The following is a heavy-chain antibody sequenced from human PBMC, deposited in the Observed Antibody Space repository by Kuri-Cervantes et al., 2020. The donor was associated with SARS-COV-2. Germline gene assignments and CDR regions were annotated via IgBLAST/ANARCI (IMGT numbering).Heavy chain of an antibody. CDR1: GYSISSGYY. CDR2: IYHSGST. CDR3: ARRMAVAGTRGYWFDP. J-gene: IGHJ5*02. Sequence: ESLKISCTVSGYSISSGYYWGWIRQPPGKGLEWIGSIYHSGSTYYNPSLKSRVTISVDTSKNQFSLKLSSVTAADTAVYYCARRMAVAGTRGYWFDPWGQGTLVTVSS. V-gene: IGHV4-38-2*02. D-gene: IGHD6-19*01.